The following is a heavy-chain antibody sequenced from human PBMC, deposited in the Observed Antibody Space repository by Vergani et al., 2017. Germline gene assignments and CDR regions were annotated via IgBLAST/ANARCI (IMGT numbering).Heavy chain of an antibody. J-gene: IGHJ4*02. CDR3: ARLLTSNWGSVH. Sequence: QVQLVQSGAEVKKPGASVKVSCKASGYTFTGYYMHWVRQAPGQGLGWMGRFNPNSGGTNYAQKVQGRVSMTRDTSISTAYMELSRLRSDDTAVYYCARLLTSNWGSVHWGQGTLVTVSS. CDR1: GYTFTGYY. CDR2: FNPNSGGT. D-gene: IGHD7-27*01. V-gene: IGHV1-2*06.